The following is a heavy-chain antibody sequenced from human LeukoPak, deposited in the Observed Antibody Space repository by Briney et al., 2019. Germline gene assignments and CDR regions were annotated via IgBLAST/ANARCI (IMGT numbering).Heavy chain of an antibody. V-gene: IGHV3-74*01. CDR3: VRSFRIPYCSGNSCYPIDFDF. D-gene: IGHD2-15*01. CDR2: INGNRQST. J-gene: IGHJ4*01. CDR1: GFSFTSYW. Sequence: GGFLRLSCATSGFSFTSYWLHWVRQGPGKGPEWVSRINGNRQSTSYADSVKGRFIISRDNARNTLYLYMTGLRVEDSAVYFCVRSFRIPYCSGNSCYPIDFDFWGRGTLGTVSS.